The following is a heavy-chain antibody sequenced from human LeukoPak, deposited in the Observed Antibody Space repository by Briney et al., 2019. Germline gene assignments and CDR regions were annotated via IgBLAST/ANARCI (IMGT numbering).Heavy chain of an antibody. CDR2: IYHSGST. J-gene: IGHJ5*02. CDR1: GYSISSGYY. D-gene: IGHD6-19*01. V-gene: IGHV4-38-2*01. Sequence: SETLSLTCAVSGYSISSGYYWGWIRQPPGKGLEWIGSIYHSGSTYYNPSLKSRVTISVDTSKNQFSLKLSSVTAAGTAVYYCARHIAVAALGFDPWGQGTLVTVSS. CDR3: ARHIAVAALGFDP.